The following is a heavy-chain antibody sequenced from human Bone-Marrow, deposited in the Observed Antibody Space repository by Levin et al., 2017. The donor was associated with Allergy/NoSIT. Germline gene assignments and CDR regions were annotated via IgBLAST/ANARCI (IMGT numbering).Heavy chain of an antibody. Sequence: GESLKISCKVSGYTLTELSMHWVRQAPGKGLEWMGGFDPEDGETIFAQKFQGRVTMAEDTSTDTAFMELSSLRSEDTAVYYCATLSDFADYFDYWGQGTLVTASS. CDR1: GYTLTELS. CDR3: ATLSDFADYFDY. V-gene: IGHV1-24*01. D-gene: IGHD3-3*01. J-gene: IGHJ4*02. CDR2: FDPEDGET.